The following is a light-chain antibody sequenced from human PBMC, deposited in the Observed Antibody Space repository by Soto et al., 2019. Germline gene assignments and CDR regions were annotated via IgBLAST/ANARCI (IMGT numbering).Light chain of an antibody. Sequence: DIQMTQSPSTLSASVGDRVTITCLASQSISSWLAWYQQKPWKAPKLLTYKAYSIESGVPSRFRGSGSGTEFTLTIRSLQADDFATYDSEQYHSYSACAFGRRPKVEI. V-gene: IGKV1-5*03. CDR1: QSISSW. CDR3: EQYHSYSACA. J-gene: IGKJ1*01. CDR2: KAY.